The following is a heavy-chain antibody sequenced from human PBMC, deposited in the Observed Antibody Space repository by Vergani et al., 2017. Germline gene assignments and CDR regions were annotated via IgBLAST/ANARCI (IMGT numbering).Heavy chain of an antibody. D-gene: IGHD6-19*01. J-gene: IGHJ4*02. CDR3: ASGQWIFHA. CDR1: GFSVPTAGSW. V-gene: IGHV4-30-4*08. CDR2: VSGSGTSS. Sequence: QKQLQEPGPRLLKPSETLSLTCTVSGFSVPTAGSWWTWIRRAPGKGLEWSSTVSGSGTSSSHNPSLRGRPSISVDPSNNQLSLSLISEYPAATAVYCCASGQWIFHAWGQGTQVIVSS.